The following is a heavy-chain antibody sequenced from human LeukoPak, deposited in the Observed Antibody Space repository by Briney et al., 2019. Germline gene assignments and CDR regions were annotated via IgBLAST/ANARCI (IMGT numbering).Heavy chain of an antibody. J-gene: IGHJ5*02. CDR1: GGSIISGSYY. D-gene: IGHD2-15*01. CDR2: IHTSGST. V-gene: IGHV4-61*02. Sequence: SQTLSLTCTVSGGSIISGSYYWRWLRQPAGTGLEWIGRIHTSGSTNYNPSLKSRVTISADTSKNQFSLKLSSVTAADTAVYYCARERYGSWFDPWGQGTLVTVSS. CDR3: ARERYGSWFDP.